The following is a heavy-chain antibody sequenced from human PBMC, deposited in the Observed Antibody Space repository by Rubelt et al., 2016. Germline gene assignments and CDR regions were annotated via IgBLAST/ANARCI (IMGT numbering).Heavy chain of an antibody. V-gene: IGHV3-33*01. J-gene: IGHJ6*02. D-gene: IGHD3-3*01. Sequence: GKGLAWVAVIWYDGSNKYYADSVKGRFTISRDNSKNTLYLQMNSLRAEDTAVYYCARAPNDFWSGYYPNYYGMDVWGQGTTVTVSS. CDR3: ARAPNDFWSGYYPNYYGMDV. CDR2: IWYDGSNK.